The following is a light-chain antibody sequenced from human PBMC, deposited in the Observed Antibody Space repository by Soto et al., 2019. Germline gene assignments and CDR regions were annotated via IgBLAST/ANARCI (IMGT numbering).Light chain of an antibody. J-gene: IGLJ1*01. CDR3: QSYDSSLSGYV. CDR2: GNN. V-gene: IGLV1-40*01. Sequence: QSVLTHPPSVSGAPGQRVTISCTGSNSNIGAGYDVHWYQQLPGTAPELLIYGNNNRPSGVPDRFSGSKSGTSASLAITGLQAEDEADYYCQSYDSSLSGYVFGTGTKVTVL. CDR1: NSNIGAGYD.